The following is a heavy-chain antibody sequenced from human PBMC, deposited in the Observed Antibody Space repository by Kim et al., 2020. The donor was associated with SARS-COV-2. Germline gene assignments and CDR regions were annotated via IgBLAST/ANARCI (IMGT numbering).Heavy chain of an antibody. CDR3: ARGTYDYVWGSYRFVY. Sequence: SETLSLTCTVSGGSISGYHWSWIRQSPGRGLEWIGYIYYSGNTNYSPSLKSRVTISIDTPKNQFSLKLRSVTAADTAVYYCARGTYDYVWGSYRFVYWGQGTLVTVSS. CDR1: GGSISGYH. CDR2: IYYSGNT. D-gene: IGHD3-16*02. J-gene: IGHJ4*02. V-gene: IGHV4-59*01.